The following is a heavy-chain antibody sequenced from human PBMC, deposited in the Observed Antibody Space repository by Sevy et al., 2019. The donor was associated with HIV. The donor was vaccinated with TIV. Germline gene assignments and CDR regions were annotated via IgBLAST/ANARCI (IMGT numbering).Heavy chain of an antibody. CDR3: AREGCTKPHDY. Sequence: GGSLRLSCAASGFTFSKYSMSWVRQPPGKGLEWVSTLSFGCGEINYADSVKGRFTISRDNSKSSVYLQMNTRRPEDTAVYYCAREGCTKPHDYWGQGTLVTVSS. J-gene: IGHJ4*02. CDR1: GFTFSKYS. V-gene: IGHV3-23*01. D-gene: IGHD2-8*01. CDR2: LSFGCGEI.